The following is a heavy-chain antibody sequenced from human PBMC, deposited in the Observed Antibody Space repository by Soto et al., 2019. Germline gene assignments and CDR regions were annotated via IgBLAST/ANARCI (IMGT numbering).Heavy chain of an antibody. J-gene: IGHJ4*02. V-gene: IGHV1-18*01. D-gene: IGHD3-22*01. CDR2: ISAYNGNT. CDR3: ARYSYDSSGYTFAY. CDR1: GYTFTSYG. Sequence: ASVKVSCKASGYTFTSYGISWVRQAPGQGLEWMGWISAYNGNTNYAQKLQGRVTMTTDTSTSTACMELRSLRSDDTAVYYCARYSYDSSGYTFAYWGQGTLVTVSS.